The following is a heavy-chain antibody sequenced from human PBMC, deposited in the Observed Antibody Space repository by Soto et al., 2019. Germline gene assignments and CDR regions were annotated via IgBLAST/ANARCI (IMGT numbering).Heavy chain of an antibody. CDR1: GGSISSDSYY. D-gene: IGHD1-26*01. CDR2: ISYSGST. Sequence: TSETLSLTCTVSGGSISSDSYYWGWIRQSPEKGLEWIASISYSGSTYYNPSLKSRVTISVDTSKNQFSLKLSSVTAADTAVYYCARDTTPGYYYGMDVWGQGTTVTVSS. J-gene: IGHJ6*02. CDR3: ARDTTPGYYYGMDV. V-gene: IGHV4-39*07.